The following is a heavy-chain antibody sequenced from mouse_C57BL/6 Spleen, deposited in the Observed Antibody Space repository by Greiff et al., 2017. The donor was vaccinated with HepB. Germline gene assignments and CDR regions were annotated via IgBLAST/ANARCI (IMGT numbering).Heavy chain of an antibody. V-gene: IGHV1-15*01. CDR1: GYTFTDYE. CDR3: TSGFYFAMDY. J-gene: IGHJ4*01. CDR2: IDPETGGT. Sequence: VQVVESGAELVRPGASVTLSCKASGYTFTDYEMHWVKQTPVHGLEWIGAIDPETGGTAYNQKFKGKAILTADKSSSTAYMELRSLTSEDSAVYYCTSGFYFAMDYWGQGTSVTVSS.